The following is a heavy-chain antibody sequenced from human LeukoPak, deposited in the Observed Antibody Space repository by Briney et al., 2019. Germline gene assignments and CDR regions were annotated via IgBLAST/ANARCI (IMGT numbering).Heavy chain of an antibody. CDR2: IYSGGST. D-gene: IGHD3-22*01. CDR3: ARERVYYDSSGYKTAEYFQH. CDR1: GFTVSSKY. Sequence: RTGGSLRLSCAASGFTVSSKYMSWVRQAPGEGLEWDSVIYSGGSTYYPESVKGRFTITRDNSKNTLYLQMNSLKAEDTAVYYCARERVYYDSSGYKTAEYFQHWGQGTLVTVSS. V-gene: IGHV3-53*01. J-gene: IGHJ1*01.